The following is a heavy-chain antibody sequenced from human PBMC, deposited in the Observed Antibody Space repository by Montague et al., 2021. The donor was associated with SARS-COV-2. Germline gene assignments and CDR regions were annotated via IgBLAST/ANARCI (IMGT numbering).Heavy chain of an antibody. CDR3: ARVSRITIFGVVGWFDP. CDR2: IYYSGST. D-gene: IGHD3-3*01. CDR1: GFSLSTSGMR. V-gene: IGHV4-61*08. Sequence: LVKPTQTLTLTCTFSGFSLSTSGMRVSWIRQPPGKGLEWIGYIYYSGSTNYNPSLKSRVTISVDTFKNQFSLKLSSVTAADTAVYYCARVSRITIFGVVGWFDPWGQGTLVTVSS. J-gene: IGHJ5*02.